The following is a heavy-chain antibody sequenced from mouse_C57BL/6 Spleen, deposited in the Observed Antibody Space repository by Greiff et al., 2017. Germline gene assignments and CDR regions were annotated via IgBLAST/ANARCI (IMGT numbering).Heavy chain of an antibody. CDR2: FTLYSDAT. V-gene: IGHV1-49*01. D-gene: IGHD1-1*01. J-gene: IGHJ2*01. Sequence: LVESGAELVRPGSSVKLSCKDSYFAFMASAMHWVKQRPGHGLEWIGSFTLYSDATEYSENFKGKATLTANTSSSTAYMELSSLTSEDSAVYDCSRSDYGSSYDYFDYWGQGTTLTVSS. CDR1: YFAFMASA. CDR3: SRSDYGSSYDYFDY.